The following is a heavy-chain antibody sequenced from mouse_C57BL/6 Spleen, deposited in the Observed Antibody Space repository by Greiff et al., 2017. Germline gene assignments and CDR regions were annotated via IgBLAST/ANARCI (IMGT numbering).Heavy chain of an antibody. J-gene: IGHJ3*01. CDR2: INPNNGGT. CDR1: GYTFTDYN. CDR3: ARFGYDVEAWFAY. Sequence: EVQLQQSGPELVKPGASVKIPCKASGYTFTDYNMDWVKQSHGKSLEWIGDINPNNGGTIYNQKFKGKATLTVDKSSSTAYMELRSLTSEDTAVYYCARFGYDVEAWFAYWGQGTLVSVSA. D-gene: IGHD2-2*01. V-gene: IGHV1-18*01.